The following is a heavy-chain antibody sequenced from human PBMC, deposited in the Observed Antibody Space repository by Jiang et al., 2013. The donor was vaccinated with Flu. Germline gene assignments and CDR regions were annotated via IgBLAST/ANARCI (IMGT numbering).Heavy chain of an antibody. CDR3: ARSDSYCGGDCYVFDAFDI. CDR1: GGSISGYY. D-gene: IGHD2-21*01. Sequence: GLVKPSETLSLTCTISGGSISGYYWSWIRRPPGKGLECMGYISFTGSTNTNPSLNSRVTISLDTSKNQFSLRLSSVTAADTAMYYCARSDSYCGGDCYVFDAFDIWGQGTMVTVSS. V-gene: IGHV4-4*09. J-gene: IGHJ3*02. CDR2: ISFTGST.